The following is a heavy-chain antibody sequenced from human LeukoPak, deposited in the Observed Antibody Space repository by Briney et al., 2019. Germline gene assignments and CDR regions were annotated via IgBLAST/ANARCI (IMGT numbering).Heavy chain of an antibody. CDR2: ISAYNGNT. CDR1: DYTFTSYG. CDR3: AREYIVVVPAASYYMDV. V-gene: IGHV1-18*01. Sequence: GASVKVSCKASDYTFTSYGISWVRQAPGQGLEWMGWISAYNGNTNYAQKLQGRVTMTTDTSTSTAYMELRSLRSDDTAVYYCAREYIVVVPAASYYMDVWGKGTTVTVSS. D-gene: IGHD2-2*01. J-gene: IGHJ6*03.